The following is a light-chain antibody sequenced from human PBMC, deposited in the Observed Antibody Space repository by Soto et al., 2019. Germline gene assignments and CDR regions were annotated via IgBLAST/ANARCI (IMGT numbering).Light chain of an antibody. J-gene: IGKJ4*01. V-gene: IGKV3D-20*02. CDR1: QSVSSSY. CDR2: GAS. Sequence: EIVLTQSPDTLSLSPGERATLSCRASQSVSSSYLAWYQQKPGQAPRLLIYGASNRATGIPARFSGSGSGTDFTLTISSLEPEDFAVYYCQQRSNWPLTFGGGTKVDIK. CDR3: QQRSNWPLT.